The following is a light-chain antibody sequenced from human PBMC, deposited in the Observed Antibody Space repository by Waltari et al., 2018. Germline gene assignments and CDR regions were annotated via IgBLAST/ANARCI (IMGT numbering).Light chain of an antibody. CDR3: QQSYSTPFT. V-gene: IGKV1-39*01. CDR2: GAS. J-gene: IGKJ3*01. CDR1: QSISTY. Sequence: DIQMTQSPSSLSASVGDRVTITCRASQSISTYLNWYLQKPGKAPKLLIYGASSLQSGAPSRFSGSGSGTDITLTISSLQPEDFATYYCQQSYSTPFTFGPGTKVDIK.